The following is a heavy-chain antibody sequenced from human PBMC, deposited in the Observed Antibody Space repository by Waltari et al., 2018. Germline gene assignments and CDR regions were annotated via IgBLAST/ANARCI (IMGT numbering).Heavy chain of an antibody. D-gene: IGHD6-19*01. CDR2: IKSKIDGGTA. CDR1: GFTFNNAW. J-gene: IGHJ4*02. Sequence: EVQLVASGGGLVNPGGSLSLSCAASGFTFNNAWMSWVRQAPGRGLEWVGRIKSKIDGGTADYAAPVQGRFTISRDDSENTLYLQMNSLETEDTSVYYCAKYGSGWSFDYWGQGSLVTVSS. CDR3: AKYGSGWSFDY. V-gene: IGHV3-15*01.